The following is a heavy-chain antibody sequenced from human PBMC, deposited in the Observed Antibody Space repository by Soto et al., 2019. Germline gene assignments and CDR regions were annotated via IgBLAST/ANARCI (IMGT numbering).Heavy chain of an antibody. D-gene: IGHD3-22*01. CDR3: ARTVDYYDSSGYYYNWFDP. Sequence: TLSLTCTVSGGSISSGGYYSSWIRQHPGKGLEWIGYIYYSGSTYYNPSLKSRVTISVDTSKNQFSLKLSSVTAADTAVYYCARTVDYYDSSGYYYNWFDPWGQGTLVTVSS. CDR2: IYYSGST. V-gene: IGHV4-31*03. CDR1: GGSISSGGYY. J-gene: IGHJ5*02.